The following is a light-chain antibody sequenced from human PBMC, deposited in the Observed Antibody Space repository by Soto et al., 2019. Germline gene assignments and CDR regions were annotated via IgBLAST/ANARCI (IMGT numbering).Light chain of an antibody. Sequence: QSFLTQPASVSGSPGRSITIACTGTSSDVGNYNYVSWYQQYPGRVPKLLIYMVSNRASGVSNRFSGSKSGNTASLTISGLQAEDEADYFCTSPTPGSLYVFGTGTKVTVL. J-gene: IGLJ1*01. CDR2: MVS. CDR1: SSDVGNYNY. CDR3: TSPTPGSLYV. V-gene: IGLV2-14*01.